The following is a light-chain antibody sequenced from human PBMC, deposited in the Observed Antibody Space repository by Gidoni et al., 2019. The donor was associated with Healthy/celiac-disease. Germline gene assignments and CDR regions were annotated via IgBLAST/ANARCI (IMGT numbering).Light chain of an antibody. CDR2: GAS. Sequence: EIVMTQSPATLSVYPGDRATLSCRASQSVSSNLAWYQQKPGQAPRLLIYGASTRATGIPARFSGSGSGTEFTLTISSLQSEDFAVYDCQQYNNWPYTFGQGTKLEIK. J-gene: IGKJ2*01. CDR1: QSVSSN. V-gene: IGKV3-15*01. CDR3: QQYNNWPYT.